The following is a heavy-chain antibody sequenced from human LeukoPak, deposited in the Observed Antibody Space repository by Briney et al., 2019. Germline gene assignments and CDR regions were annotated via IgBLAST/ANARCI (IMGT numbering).Heavy chain of an antibody. V-gene: IGHV7-4-1*02. CDR2: INTNTGNP. Sequence: ASVNVSCKASGYTFTSYAMNWVRQAPGQGLEWMGWINTNTGNPTYAQGFTGRFVFSLDTSVSTAYLQISSLKAEDTAEYYCARAPPYSSSLSYQHWGQGTLVTVSS. J-gene: IGHJ1*01. CDR1: GYTFTSYA. CDR3: ARAPPYSSSLSYQH. D-gene: IGHD6-13*01.